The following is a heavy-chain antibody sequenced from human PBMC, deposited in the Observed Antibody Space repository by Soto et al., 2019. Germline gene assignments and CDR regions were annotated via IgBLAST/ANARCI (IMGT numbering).Heavy chain of an antibody. J-gene: IGHJ6*02. D-gene: IGHD5-18*01. V-gene: IGHV1-8*01. CDR2: MNTNSGNT. CDR1: GYTFTSYD. Sequence: ASVKVSCKASGYTFTSYDINWVRQATGQGLEWMGWMNTNSGNTGYAQKFQGRVTMTRNTSISTAYMELSSLRSEDTAVYYCARIGDTAMVMSGMDVWGQGTTVTVSS. CDR3: ARIGDTAMVMSGMDV.